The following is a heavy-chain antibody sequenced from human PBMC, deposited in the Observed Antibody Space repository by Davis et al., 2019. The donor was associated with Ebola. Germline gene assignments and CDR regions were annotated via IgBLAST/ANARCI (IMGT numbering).Heavy chain of an antibody. Sequence: MPGGSLRLSCAVYGGSFSGYYWSWIRQPPGKGLEWIGEINHSGSTNYNPSLKSRVTISVDTSKNQFSLKLSSVTAADTAVYYCARTSLLGYCSSTSCYRSGYFDYWGQGTLVTVSS. CDR3: ARTSLLGYCSSTSCYRSGYFDY. CDR2: INHSGST. V-gene: IGHV4-34*01. CDR1: GGSFSGYY. J-gene: IGHJ4*02. D-gene: IGHD2-2*01.